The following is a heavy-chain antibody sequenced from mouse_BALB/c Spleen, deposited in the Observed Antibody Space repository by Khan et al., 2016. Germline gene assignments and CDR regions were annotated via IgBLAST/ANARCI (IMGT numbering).Heavy chain of an antibody. CDR1: GFAFSSYW. V-gene: IGHV1-80*01. D-gene: IGHD2-14*01. J-gene: IGHJ3*01. CDR2: IYPGDGDT. CDR3: ARGTPFAN. Sequence: QVQLQQSGAELVRPGSSVKISCKASGFAFSSYWMNWVKQRPGQGLEWIGQIYPGDGDTNYNGKFKGKATLTADKSSSTAYMQLCSLTSEDSAVYFCARGTPFANWGQGTLVTVSA.